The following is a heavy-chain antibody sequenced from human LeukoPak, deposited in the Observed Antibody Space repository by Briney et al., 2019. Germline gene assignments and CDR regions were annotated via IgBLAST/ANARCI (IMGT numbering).Heavy chain of an antibody. D-gene: IGHD3-10*01. CDR3: AKDRGMVRGVISYYYYYGMDV. CDR2: ISGSGGST. CDR1: GFTFSSYA. Sequence: GGSLRLSCAASGFTFSSYAMSWVRQAPGKGLEWVSAISGSGGSTYYADSVKGRFTISRDNSKNTLYLQMNSLRAEDTAVYYCAKDRGMVRGVISYYYYYGMDVWGQGTTVTVSS. J-gene: IGHJ6*02. V-gene: IGHV3-23*01.